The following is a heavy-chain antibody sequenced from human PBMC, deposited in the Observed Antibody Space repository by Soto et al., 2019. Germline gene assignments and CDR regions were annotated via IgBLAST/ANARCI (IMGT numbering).Heavy chain of an antibody. D-gene: IGHD1-7*01. CDR1: GYTFTNNV. Sequence: ASVKVSCKASGYTFTNNVIHWLRQAPGQTLEWMGWIHTANGNTKYSQKFEARVTLTRDTAASTAYMELNSLRSDDTAVYYCARDPIWTYTWNYARLNYLDPWRQGTLVTVSS. J-gene: IGHJ5*02. V-gene: IGHV1-3*04. CDR3: ARDPIWTYTWNYARLNYLDP. CDR2: IHTANGNT.